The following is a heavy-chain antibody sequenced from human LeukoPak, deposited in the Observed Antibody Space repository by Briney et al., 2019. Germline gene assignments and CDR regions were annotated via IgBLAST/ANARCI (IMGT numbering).Heavy chain of an antibody. Sequence: ASVTVSSKVSGYTLTELSMHWVRQAPGKGIEWMGGFEPEDGETIYAQKFQGRVTMTEDTSTDTAYTELSSLRSEDTAVYYCATEIRRKVLLWFGELFPFDYWGQGTLVTVSS. D-gene: IGHD3-10*01. CDR2: FEPEDGET. CDR3: ATEIRRKVLLWFGELFPFDY. J-gene: IGHJ4*02. V-gene: IGHV1-24*01. CDR1: GYTLTELS.